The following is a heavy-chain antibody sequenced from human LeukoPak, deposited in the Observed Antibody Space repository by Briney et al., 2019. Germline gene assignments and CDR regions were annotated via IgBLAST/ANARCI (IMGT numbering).Heavy chain of an antibody. CDR2: ISSNGGST. CDR3: VKALTTVTTAFDC. CDR1: GFTFSSYA. V-gene: IGHV3-64D*06. Sequence: GGSLRLSCSASGFTFSSYAMHWVRQAPGKGLEYVSAISSNGGSTYYADSVKGRFTISRDNSKNTLYLQMSGLRAEDTAVYYCVKALTTVTTAFDCWGQGTLVTVSS. D-gene: IGHD4-17*01. J-gene: IGHJ4*02.